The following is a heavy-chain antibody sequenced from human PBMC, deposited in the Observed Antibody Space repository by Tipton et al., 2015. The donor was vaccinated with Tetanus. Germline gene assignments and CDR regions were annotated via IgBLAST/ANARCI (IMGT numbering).Heavy chain of an antibody. J-gene: IGHJ4*02. CDR3: AREADCSGGSCFSADFDN. D-gene: IGHD2-15*01. V-gene: IGHV3-33*01. Sequence: SLRLSCAASGFIFSSYGIHWVRQAPGKGLEWVAVSWYDGTDKYYADSVKGRFTISRDNSKNTLYLQMNSLRAEDTAVYYCAREADCSGGSCFSADFDNWGQGTQVTVSS. CDR1: GFIFSSYG. CDR2: SWYDGTDK.